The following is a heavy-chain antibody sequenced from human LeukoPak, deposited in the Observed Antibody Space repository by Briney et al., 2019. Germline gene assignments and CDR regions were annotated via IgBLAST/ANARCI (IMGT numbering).Heavy chain of an antibody. CDR2: FYYNGTT. CDR1: GASISSYY. Sequence: SGTLSLTCTVSGASISSYYWSWIRQPPGRGLEWIGNFYYNGTTKYNPSLRSRVTISVDTSKNQFSLKLTSVTAADTALYYCVGAPWGPYDFWGQGTLVTVSS. J-gene: IGHJ4*02. V-gene: IGHV4-59*01. CDR3: VGAPWGPYDF. D-gene: IGHD7-27*01.